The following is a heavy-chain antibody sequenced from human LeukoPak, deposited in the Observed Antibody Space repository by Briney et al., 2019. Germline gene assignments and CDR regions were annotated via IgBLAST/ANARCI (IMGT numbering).Heavy chain of an antibody. CDR2: ISGSGGST. J-gene: IGHJ4*02. CDR3: AKVSSLDY. D-gene: IGHD2-15*01. CDR1: GFTFSSYS. Sequence: GGSLRLSCAASGFTFSSYSMTWVRQAPGEGLEWVSAISGSGGSTYYADSVKGRFTISRDNSKHTLYLQMDSLRAEDTAVYYCAKVSSLDYWGQGTLVTVSS. V-gene: IGHV3-23*01.